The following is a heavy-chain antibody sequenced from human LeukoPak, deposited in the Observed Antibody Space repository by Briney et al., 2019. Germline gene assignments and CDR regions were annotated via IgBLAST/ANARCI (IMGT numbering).Heavy chain of an antibody. CDR1: GFTLSNYS. D-gene: IGHD3-22*01. CDR3: ARDRDPGYNDSSGYRRVNAFDI. J-gene: IGHJ3*02. CDR2: ISGSGFTI. V-gene: IGHV3-48*01. Sequence: PGGSLKLSCAVSGFTLSNYSMNWVRQAPGKGLEWISYISGSGFTIHYADSVKGRFTISRDNAKNSLYLQMNSLRAEDTAVYYCARDRDPGYNDSSGYRRVNAFDIWGQGTMVTVSS.